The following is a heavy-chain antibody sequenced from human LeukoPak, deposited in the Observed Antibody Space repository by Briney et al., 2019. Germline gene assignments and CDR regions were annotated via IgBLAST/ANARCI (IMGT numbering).Heavy chain of an antibody. D-gene: IGHD1-7*01. CDR2: ISWNSGSI. CDR1: GFTFDDYA. V-gene: IGHV3-9*01. Sequence: GRSLRLSCAASGFTFDDYAMHWVRQAPGRGLEWVSGISWNSGSIGYADSVKGRFTISRDNAKNSLYLQMNSLRAEDTAVYYCARDGPITGTTSAFDIWGQGTMVTVSS. J-gene: IGHJ3*02. CDR3: ARDGPITGTTSAFDI.